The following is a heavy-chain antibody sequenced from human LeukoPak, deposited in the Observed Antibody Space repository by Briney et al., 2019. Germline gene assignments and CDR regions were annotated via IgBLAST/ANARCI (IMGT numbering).Heavy chain of an antibody. CDR3: AQDIPYDSRGYQFHGN. V-gene: IGHV3-23*01. CDR1: GFSFSSGFSFSNYA. CDR2: ITGSGEYS. J-gene: IGHJ4*02. Sequence: GGSLRLSCVGSGFSFSSGFSFSNYAMSWVRQAPGKGLEWVAAITGSGEYSDHADSVKGRFIISRDNSKNTLYLQMNGLRVGDTAVYYCAQDIPYDSRGYQFHGNWGQGTLVTVSS. D-gene: IGHD3-10*01.